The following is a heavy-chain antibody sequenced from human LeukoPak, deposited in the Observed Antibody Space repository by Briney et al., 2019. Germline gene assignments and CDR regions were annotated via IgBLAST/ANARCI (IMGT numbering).Heavy chain of an antibody. D-gene: IGHD2-8*02. Sequence: PGGSLRLSCAASGFTFRSYSVHWVRQAPGKGLEWVAIISSDGSKKYYADSVKGRFTISRDNSKNTVYLQMNSLRAEDTAVYYCARDSDTETGWYYYGMDVWGQGTTVTVSS. CDR3: ARDSDTETGWYYYGMDV. J-gene: IGHJ6*02. CDR2: ISSDGSKK. V-gene: IGHV3-30*14. CDR1: GFTFRSYS.